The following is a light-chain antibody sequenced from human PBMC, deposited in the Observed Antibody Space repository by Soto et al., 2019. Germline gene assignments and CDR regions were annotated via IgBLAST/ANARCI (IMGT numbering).Light chain of an antibody. CDR2: STS. V-gene: IGKV1-12*01. Sequence: DIQMTQSPSSVSASEGDRVTITCRASQGIGNRVAWYQQKPGKSPKLLIYSTSRLQTGVPSRFAGGGSGTDFTLTISSLQAEDFATYYCQQANSFPWTFGQGTKVEIK. CDR3: QQANSFPWT. J-gene: IGKJ1*01. CDR1: QGIGNR.